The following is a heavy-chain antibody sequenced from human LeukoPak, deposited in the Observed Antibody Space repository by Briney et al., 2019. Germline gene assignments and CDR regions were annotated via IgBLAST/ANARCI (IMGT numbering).Heavy chain of an antibody. D-gene: IGHD3-22*01. V-gene: IGHV4-4*07. CDR3: ARDRPYYYDSSGYYFLLDY. Sequence: SETLSLTCTVSGGSISSYYWSWIRQPAGKGLEWIGRIYTSGGTNYNPSLKSRVTMSVDTSKNQFSLKLSSVTAADTAVYYCARDRPYYYDSSGYYFLLDYWGQGTLVTVSS. CDR2: IYTSGGT. J-gene: IGHJ4*02. CDR1: GGSISSYY.